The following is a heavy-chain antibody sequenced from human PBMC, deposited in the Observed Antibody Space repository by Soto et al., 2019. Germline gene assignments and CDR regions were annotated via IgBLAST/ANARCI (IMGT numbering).Heavy chain of an antibody. CDR1: GGTFSSYA. CDR2: IIPIFGTA. CDR3: ARGDYYYDSSGYFFDY. Sequence: ASVKVSCKASGGTFSSYAISWVRQAPGQGLEWMGGIIPIFGTANYAQKFQGRVTITADESTSTAYMELSSLRSEDTAVYYCARGDYYYDSSGYFFDYWGQGTLVTVSS. D-gene: IGHD3-22*01. V-gene: IGHV1-69*13. J-gene: IGHJ4*02.